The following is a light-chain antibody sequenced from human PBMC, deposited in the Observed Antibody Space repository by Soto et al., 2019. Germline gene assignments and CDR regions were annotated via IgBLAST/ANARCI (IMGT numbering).Light chain of an antibody. J-gene: IGKJ1*01. CDR3: QQYYSYPRT. Sequence: AIRMTQSPSSLSASTGDRVTITCRASQGISSYLDWYQQKPGKAPKLLIYAASTLQSGVPSRFSGSGSGTDFTLTISCLQSEDFATYYCQQYYSYPRTFGQGTKVDI. CDR1: QGISSY. V-gene: IGKV1-8*01. CDR2: AAS.